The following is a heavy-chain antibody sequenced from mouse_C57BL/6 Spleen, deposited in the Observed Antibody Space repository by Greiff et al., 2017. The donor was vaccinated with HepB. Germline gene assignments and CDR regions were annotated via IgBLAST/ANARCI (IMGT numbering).Heavy chain of an antibody. D-gene: IGHD2-3*01. CDR3: ARDRDDGYYDY. CDR2: ISDGGSYT. Sequence: DVQLVESGGGLVKPGGSLKLSCAASGFTFSSYAMSWVRQTPEKRLEWVATISDGGSYTYYPDNVKGRFTISRDNAKNNLYLQMSHLKSEDTAMYYCARDRDDGYYDYWGQGTTLTVSS. CDR1: GFTFSSYA. V-gene: IGHV5-4*01. J-gene: IGHJ2*01.